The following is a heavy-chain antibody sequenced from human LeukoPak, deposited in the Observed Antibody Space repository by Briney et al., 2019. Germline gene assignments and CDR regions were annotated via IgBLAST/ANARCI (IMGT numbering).Heavy chain of an antibody. J-gene: IGHJ5*02. CDR3: PAGYCSEGTCYRFDP. CDR2: ISTTSGTI. CDR1: GSTFSTYG. Sequence: GRSMRLSCTASGSTFSTYGMNWVRQAPGKGLGWLSYISTTSGTIYYADSVKGRFTISREDAKNSLYLQMNSLRAEDTAVYYCPAGYCSEGTCYRFDPWGQGNLVTVSS. D-gene: IGHD2-15*01. V-gene: IGHV3-48*01.